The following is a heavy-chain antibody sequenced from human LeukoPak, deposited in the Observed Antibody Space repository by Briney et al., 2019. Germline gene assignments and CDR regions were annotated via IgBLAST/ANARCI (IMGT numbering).Heavy chain of an antibody. CDR3: ARETTGLARYFDY. Sequence: PSETLSLTCTVSGNSIGSYYWSWIRQPAGKGLEWIGRIYTSGSTNYNPSLKSRVTMSVDTSKNQFSLNLSSVTAADTAVYYCARETTGLARYFDYWGQGTLVTVSS. J-gene: IGHJ4*02. CDR1: GNSIGSYY. CDR2: IYTSGST. V-gene: IGHV4-4*07. D-gene: IGHD4-11*01.